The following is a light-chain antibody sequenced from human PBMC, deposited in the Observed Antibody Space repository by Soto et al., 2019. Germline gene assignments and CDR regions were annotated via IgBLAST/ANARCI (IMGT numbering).Light chain of an antibody. CDR3: SSHTSSSTPYV. CDR1: SSDVGSYNL. Sequence: QSALTQPASVSGSPGQSITISCTGTSSDVGSYNLVSWYQQHPGKAPKLISYDVSSRPSGVSNRFSGSKSGNTASLTISGLQAEDEADYYCSSHTSSSTPYVFGTGTKLTVL. J-gene: IGLJ1*01. CDR2: DVS. V-gene: IGLV2-14*02.